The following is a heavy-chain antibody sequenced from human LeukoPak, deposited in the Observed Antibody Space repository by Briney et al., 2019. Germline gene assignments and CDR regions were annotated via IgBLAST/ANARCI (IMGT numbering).Heavy chain of an antibody. CDR2: IRSKVYGGTP. CDR3: TRDQTPYY. CDR1: GFALSSYQ. V-gene: IGHV3-49*04. J-gene: IGHJ4*02. Sequence: GGSLRLSCEASGFALSSYQMNWVRQAPGKGLEWVGFIRSKVYGGTPEYAASVKGRFTISRDDSKGIAYLQMNSLKTEDTAVYYCTRDQTPYYWGQGTLVTVSS.